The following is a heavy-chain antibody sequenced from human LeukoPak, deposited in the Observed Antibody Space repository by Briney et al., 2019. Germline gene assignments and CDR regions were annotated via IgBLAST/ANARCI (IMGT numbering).Heavy chain of an antibody. J-gene: IGHJ5*02. D-gene: IGHD2-15*01. CDR3: ARGGCSGGSCYPNWFDP. CDR1: GYTFTSYA. V-gene: IGHV1-69*04. Sequence: ASVEVSCKASGYTFTSYAITWVRQAPGQGLEWMGRIIPILGIANYAQKFQGRVTITADKSTSTAYMELSSLRSEDTAVYYCARGGCSGGSCYPNWFDPWGQGTLVTVSS. CDR2: IIPILGIA.